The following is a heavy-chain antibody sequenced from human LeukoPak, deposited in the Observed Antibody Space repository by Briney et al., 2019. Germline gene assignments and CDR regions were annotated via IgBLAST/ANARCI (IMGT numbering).Heavy chain of an antibody. J-gene: IGHJ4*02. CDR2: IYYSGST. CDR3: ASYGGNSAVFDY. V-gene: IGHV4-39*01. Sequence: SETLSLTCTVSGGSINSGGCYWGWIRQPPGKGLEWIGSIYYSGSTYYNPSLKSRVTISVDTSKNQFSLKLSSVTAADTAVYYCASYGGNSAVFDYWGQGTLVTVSS. D-gene: IGHD4-23*01. CDR1: GGSINSGGCY.